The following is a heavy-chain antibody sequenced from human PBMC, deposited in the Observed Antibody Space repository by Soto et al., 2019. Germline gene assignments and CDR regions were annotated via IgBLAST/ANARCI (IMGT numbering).Heavy chain of an antibody. CDR3: ATRPLLPGAP. J-gene: IGHJ3*01. V-gene: IGHV3-53*01. D-gene: IGHD3-22*01. CDR2: IYSGGST. Sequence: EVQLVESGGGLIQPGGSLRLSCAASGFTFSSNDMNWVRQAPGKGLESVSLIYSGGSTYYADSVKGRFTISRDNSKNTLYLQMISLRAEDTAVYYCATRPLLPGAPWGQGTMVTVSS. CDR1: GFTFSSND.